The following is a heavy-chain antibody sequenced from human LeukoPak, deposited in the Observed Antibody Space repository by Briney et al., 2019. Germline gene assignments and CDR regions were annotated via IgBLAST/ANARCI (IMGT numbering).Heavy chain of an antibody. V-gene: IGHV1-46*01. J-gene: IGHJ4*02. CDR3: ARKGDIAVAGLVLDH. CDR2: INPSAGST. D-gene: IGHD6-19*01. CDR1: AYAFTSYY. Sequence: VASVKVSCKASAYAFTSYYLHWVRQAPGQGLEWMGIINPSAGSTSYAQKFQGRVTMTRDTSTSTVYMELSSLRSEDTAVYYCARKGDIAVAGLVLDHWGQGTLVTVSS.